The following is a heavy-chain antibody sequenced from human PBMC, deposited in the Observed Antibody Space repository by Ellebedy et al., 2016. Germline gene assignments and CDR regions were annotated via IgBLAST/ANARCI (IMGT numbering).Heavy chain of an antibody. Sequence: SETPSLTXTVSGGSISGYYWSWVRQPPGKGLEWIGYVYYSGTPNYNPSLKSRVTISLDRSNNQFSLKLTSVTAADTAVYYCARGYCSGGRCYAYGMDVWGQGTTVTVSS. CDR3: ARGYCSGGRCYAYGMDV. CDR1: GGSISGYY. CDR2: VYYSGTP. J-gene: IGHJ6*02. V-gene: IGHV4-59*01. D-gene: IGHD2-15*01.